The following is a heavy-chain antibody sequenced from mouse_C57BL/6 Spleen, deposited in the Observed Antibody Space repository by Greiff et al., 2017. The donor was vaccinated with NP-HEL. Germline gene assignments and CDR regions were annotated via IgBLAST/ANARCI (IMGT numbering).Heavy chain of an antibody. D-gene: IGHD6-1*01. Sequence: QVQLQQSGAELVKPGASVKISCKASGYAFSSYWMNWVKQRPGKGLEWIGQIYPGDGDTNYNGKFKGKATLTADKSSSTAYMQLSSLTSEDSAVYFCARFNSHYAMDYWGQGTSVTVSS. J-gene: IGHJ4*01. V-gene: IGHV1-80*01. CDR2: IYPGDGDT. CDR3: ARFNSHYAMDY. CDR1: GYAFSSYW.